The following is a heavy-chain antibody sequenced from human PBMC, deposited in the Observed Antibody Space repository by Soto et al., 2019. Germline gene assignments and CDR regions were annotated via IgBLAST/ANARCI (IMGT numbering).Heavy chain of an antibody. CDR2: ISSSSGSA. V-gene: IGHV3-11*06. D-gene: IGHD5-12*01. CDR1: GFTFSDYY. Sequence: GGSLRLSCAASGFTFSDYYMSWIRQAPGKGLEYISYISSSSGSANYADSVKGRFTIPRDNAQNSLYLQMSSLRAEDTAVYYCARDRGGYDRLYYYHGMDVWGQGTTVTVSS. CDR3: ARDRGGYDRLYYYHGMDV. J-gene: IGHJ6*02.